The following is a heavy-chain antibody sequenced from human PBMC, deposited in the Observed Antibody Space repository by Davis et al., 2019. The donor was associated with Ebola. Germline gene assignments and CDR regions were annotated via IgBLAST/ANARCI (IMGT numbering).Heavy chain of an antibody. CDR3: ARGRRITFGGVTYYYYYYGMDV. Sequence: MPSETLSLTCTVSGGSISSYYWSWIRQPPGKGLEWIGYIYYSGSTNYNPSLKSRVTISVDTSKNQFSLKLSSVTAADTAVYYCARGRRITFGGVTYYYYYYGMDVWGQGNTVTVSS. V-gene: IGHV4-59*12. CDR2: IYYSGST. CDR1: GGSISSYY. D-gene: IGHD3-16*01. J-gene: IGHJ6*02.